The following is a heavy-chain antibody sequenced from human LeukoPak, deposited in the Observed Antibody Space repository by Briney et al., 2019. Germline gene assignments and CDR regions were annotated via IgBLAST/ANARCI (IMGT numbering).Heavy chain of an antibody. D-gene: IGHD1-1*01. CDR3: ARVNINNWHSCDY. CDR1: GGSISSNNW. J-gene: IGHJ4*02. V-gene: IGHV4-4*02. CDR2: IYHSGSP. Sequence: SGTLSLTCAVSGGSISSNNWWGWVRQPPGKGLEWIGEIYHSGSPNHNPSLKSRVTISVDKSRNHFSLNLSSVTAAATAVYYCARVNINNWHSCDYWGQGTLVTVSS.